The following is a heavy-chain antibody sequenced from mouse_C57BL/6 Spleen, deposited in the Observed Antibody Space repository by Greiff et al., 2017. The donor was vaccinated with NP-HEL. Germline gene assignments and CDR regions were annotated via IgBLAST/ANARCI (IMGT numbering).Heavy chain of an antibody. V-gene: IGHV14-4*01. CDR3: TPYGSSRAWFAY. D-gene: IGHD1-1*01. Sequence: EVQLQQSGAELVRPGASVKLSCTASGFNIKDDYMHWVKQRPEQGLEWIGWIDPENGDTEYASKFQGKATITADTSSNTAYLQLSSLTSEDTAVYYWTPYGSSRAWFAYWGQGTLVTVSA. CDR1: GFNIKDDY. J-gene: IGHJ3*01. CDR2: IDPENGDT.